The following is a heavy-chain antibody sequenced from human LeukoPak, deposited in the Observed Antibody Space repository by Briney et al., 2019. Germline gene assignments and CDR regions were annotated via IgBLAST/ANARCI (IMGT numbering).Heavy chain of an antibody. V-gene: IGHV3-48*04. J-gene: IGHJ6*03. CDR3: ARDSPGDYYYYMGV. Sequence: GGSLRLSCAASGFTFSRYNINWVRQAPGKGLEWVSYISGSSSSTTIYYADSVKGRFTISRDNAKNSLYLQMNSLRAEDTAVYYCARDSPGDYYYYMGVWGKGTTVTVSS. CDR1: GFTFSRYN. CDR2: ISGSSSSTTI.